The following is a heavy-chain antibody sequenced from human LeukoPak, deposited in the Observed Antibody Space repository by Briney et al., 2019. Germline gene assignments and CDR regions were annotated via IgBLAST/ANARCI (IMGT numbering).Heavy chain of an antibody. CDR3: AKSCCSSTSCPKDDY. Sequence: NPGGSLRLSCAASGFTFSSYAMSWVRQAPGKGLEWVSAISGSGGSTYYADSVKGRFTISRDNSKNTLYLQMNSLRAEDTAVYYCAKSCCSSTSCPKDDYWGQGTLVTVSS. CDR1: GFTFSSYA. CDR2: ISGSGGST. V-gene: IGHV3-23*01. J-gene: IGHJ4*02. D-gene: IGHD2-2*01.